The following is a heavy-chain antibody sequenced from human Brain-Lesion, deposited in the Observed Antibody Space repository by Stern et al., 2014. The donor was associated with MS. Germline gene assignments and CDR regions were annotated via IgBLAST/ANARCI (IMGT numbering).Heavy chain of an antibody. CDR3: ATDPDGGNDFDY. J-gene: IGHJ4*02. CDR1: GFTFSAYG. Sequence: EVQLVESGGGLVQPGGSLRLSCTTSGFTFSAYGMNWVRQAPGKGLEWVSHIKSGGGTISYADSVKGRFTISRDFAKNSLYLKMNSLRDEDTAVYYCATDPDGGNDFDYWGQGTLVTVSS. V-gene: IGHV3-48*02. CDR2: IKSGGGTI. D-gene: IGHD4-23*01.